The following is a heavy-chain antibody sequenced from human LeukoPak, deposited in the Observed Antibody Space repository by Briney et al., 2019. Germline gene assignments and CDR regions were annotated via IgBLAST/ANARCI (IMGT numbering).Heavy chain of an antibody. CDR2: ISSSSSYI. CDR1: GFTFSSYS. J-gene: IGHJ4*02. V-gene: IGHV3-21*01. Sequence: GGSLRLSCAASGFTFSSYSMNWVRQAPGKGLEWVSSISSSSSYIYYADSVKGRFTISRDNAKNSLYLQMNSLRAEDTTVYYCARGGTSRSIDYWGQGTLVTFSS. CDR3: ARGGTSRSIDY. D-gene: IGHD2-2*01.